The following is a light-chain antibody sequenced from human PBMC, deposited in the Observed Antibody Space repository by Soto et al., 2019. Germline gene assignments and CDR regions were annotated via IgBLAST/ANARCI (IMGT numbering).Light chain of an antibody. Sequence: EIVLTQSPGTLSLSPGERATLSCRASQSVSSSYLAWYQQKPGQAPRVLIHGASSRATGIPYRFSGSGSGTYFNLTISRLEPEDFAVYFCQQYGNPPPNAFGQWTKVEIK. CDR3: QQYGNPPPNA. CDR2: GAS. V-gene: IGKV3-20*01. CDR1: QSVSSSY. J-gene: IGKJ2*01.